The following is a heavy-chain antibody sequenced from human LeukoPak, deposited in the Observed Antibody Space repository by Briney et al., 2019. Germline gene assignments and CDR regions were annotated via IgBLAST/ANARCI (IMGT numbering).Heavy chain of an antibody. V-gene: IGHV1-24*01. Sequence: EGSVKVSCKVSGYTLTELSMHWVRQAPGKGLEWMGGFDPEDGETIYAQKFQGRVTMTEDTSTDTAYMELSSLRSEDTAVYYCATGPPILTGYYGYYYGMDVWGQGTTVTVSS. CDR3: ATGPPILTGYYGYYYGMDV. J-gene: IGHJ6*02. D-gene: IGHD3-9*01. CDR1: GYTLTELS. CDR2: FDPEDGET.